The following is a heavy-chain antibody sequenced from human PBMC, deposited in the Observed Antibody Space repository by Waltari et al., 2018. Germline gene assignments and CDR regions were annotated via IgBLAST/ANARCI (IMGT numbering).Heavy chain of an antibody. CDR2: IHVNGNT. Sequence: QVQLQESGPGLVKPSQTLSLSCPVSGGSISRATSYWSWIRQPAGKGLEWIGRIHVNGNTNYNPSLISRVTISVDTSRNQFFLTVNSVTAADTAVYYCARDSYYYDGSGYPARWGQGTRVTVSS. CDR3: ARDSYYYDGSGYPAR. CDR1: GGSISRATSY. J-gene: IGHJ4*02. V-gene: IGHV4-61*02. D-gene: IGHD3-22*01.